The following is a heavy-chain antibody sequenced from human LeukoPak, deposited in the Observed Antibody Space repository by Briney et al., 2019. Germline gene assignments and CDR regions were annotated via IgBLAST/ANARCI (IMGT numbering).Heavy chain of an antibody. CDR1: GFTFNSYG. Sequence: PGGSLRLSCAASGFTFNSYGIHWVRQAPGKGLEWVAFIRFDGSNNYYADSVKGRFTISRDNSKNTLYLQMNSLRAEDTAVYYCAREGALGGYYYMDVWGKGTTVTVSS. CDR2: IRFDGSNN. CDR3: AREGALGGYYYMDV. D-gene: IGHD3-16*01. J-gene: IGHJ6*03. V-gene: IGHV3-30*02.